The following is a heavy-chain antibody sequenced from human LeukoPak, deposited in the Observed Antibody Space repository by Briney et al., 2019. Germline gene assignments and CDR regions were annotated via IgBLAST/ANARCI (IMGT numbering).Heavy chain of an antibody. CDR2: ISSNGGRT. CDR3: VKGITMIAKLPLDY. D-gene: IGHD3-22*01. CDR1: GFTFSSYA. J-gene: IGHJ4*02. Sequence: PGGSLRLSCSASGFTFSSYAMHWVRQAPGKGREYVSGISSNGGRTDYADSVKGRFTISRDNSKNTLYLQMSSLRAEDTAVYYCVKGITMIAKLPLDYWGQGTLVTVSS. V-gene: IGHV3-64D*09.